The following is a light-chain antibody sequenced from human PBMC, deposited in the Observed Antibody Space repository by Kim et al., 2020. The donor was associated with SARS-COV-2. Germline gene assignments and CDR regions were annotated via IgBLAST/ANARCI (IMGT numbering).Light chain of an antibody. CDR3: QLYDYSTLYI. CDR2: GAS. CDR1: QSVVSRQ. V-gene: IGKV3-20*01. Sequence: DIVLTQSPGTLSLSPGERATLSCRASQSVVSRQLAWYQQRPGQPPRLLIYGASSRAAGIPDRFSGSASGTDFTLTISGLEPEDFAVYFCQLYDYSTLYIYGQGTNWRS. J-gene: IGKJ2*01.